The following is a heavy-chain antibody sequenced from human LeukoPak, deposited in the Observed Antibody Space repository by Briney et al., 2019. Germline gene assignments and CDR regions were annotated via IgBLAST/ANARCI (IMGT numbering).Heavy chain of an antibody. CDR1: GGSISSSSYY. CDR2: IYYSGST. J-gene: IGHJ4*02. CDR3: ARGVARSSKFHFSYYFDY. V-gene: IGHV4-39*07. Sequence: PSETLSLTCTVSGGSISSSSYYWGWIRQPPGKGLEWIGSIYYSGSTYCNPSLKSRVTISVDTSKNQFSLKLSSVTAADTAVYYCARGVARSSKFHFSYYFDYWGQGTLVTVSS. D-gene: IGHD6-6*01.